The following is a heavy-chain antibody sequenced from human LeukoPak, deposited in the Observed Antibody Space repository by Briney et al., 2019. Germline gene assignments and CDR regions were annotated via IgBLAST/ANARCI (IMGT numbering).Heavy chain of an antibody. CDR2: INHSGST. CDR1: GGSFSGYY. V-gene: IGHV4-34*01. Sequence: KSSETLSLTCAVYGGSFSGYYWSWIRQPPGKGLEWIGEINHSGSTNYNPSLKSRVTISVDTSKNQFSLKLSSVTAADTAVYYCARVYSGYDYPFDFWGQGTLVTVSS. D-gene: IGHD5-12*01. J-gene: IGHJ4*02. CDR3: ARVYSGYDYPFDF.